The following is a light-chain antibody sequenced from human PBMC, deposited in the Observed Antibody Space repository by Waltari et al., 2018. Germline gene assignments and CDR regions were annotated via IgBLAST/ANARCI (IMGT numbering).Light chain of an antibody. J-gene: IGKJ1*01. CDR1: QSVISTH. V-gene: IGKV3-20*01. CDR2: GAS. Sequence: ETVLTQSPGTLSLSPGERATLFCRASQSVISTHLAWYQQRPGQAPRLLIYGASTRAPGIPDRFSGSGSGTDFTLTSSRLEPEDFAMYYCQQYGGSPLWTFGQGTKVEIK. CDR3: QQYGGSPLWT.